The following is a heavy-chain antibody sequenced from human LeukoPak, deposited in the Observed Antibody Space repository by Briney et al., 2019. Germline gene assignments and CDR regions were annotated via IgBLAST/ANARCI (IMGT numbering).Heavy chain of an antibody. V-gene: IGHV4-59*01. CDR3: ARASTVTTWSLGY. J-gene: IGHJ4*02. CDR1: GGSISNYH. D-gene: IGHD4-17*01. Sequence: PSETLSLTCIVSGGSISNYHWSWIRQPPGKGLEWIGYVSYTGSTNCNPSLKSRVTMSVDTSKNQFSLNLSSVTAADTATYYCARASTVTTWSLGYWGQGILVTVSS. CDR2: VSYTGST.